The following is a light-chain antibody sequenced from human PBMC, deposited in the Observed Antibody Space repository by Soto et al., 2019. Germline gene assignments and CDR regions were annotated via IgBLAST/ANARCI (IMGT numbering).Light chain of an antibody. CDR3: QAFDYSLTASV. J-gene: IGLJ3*02. CDR2: GNR. V-gene: IGLV1-40*01. CDR1: SSNLGAGYD. Sequence: QSVLTQPPSVSGAPGQRVTISCTGNSSNLGAGYDVHWYQQLPGAAPKLVIFGNRNRPSGVPERFSGSKSGTSASQAITGLQTEDEADYYCQAFDYSLTASVFGGGTKLTVL.